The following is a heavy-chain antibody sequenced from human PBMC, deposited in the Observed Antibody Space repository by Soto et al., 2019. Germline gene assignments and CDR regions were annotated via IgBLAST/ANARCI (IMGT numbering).Heavy chain of an antibody. CDR1: GYSFTSYW. V-gene: IGHV5-51*01. Sequence: PGESLKISCKGSGYSFTSYWIGWVRQMPGKGLEWMGIIYPGDSDTRYSPSFQGQVTISADKSISTAYLQWSSLKASDTAMYYCARSLGDCGHYYGMDVWGQGTTVTVSS. D-gene: IGHD2-21*02. CDR3: ARSLGDCGHYYGMDV. CDR2: IYPGDSDT. J-gene: IGHJ6*02.